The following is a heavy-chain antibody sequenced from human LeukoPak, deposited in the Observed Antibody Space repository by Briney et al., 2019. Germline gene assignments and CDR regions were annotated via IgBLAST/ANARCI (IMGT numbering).Heavy chain of an antibody. D-gene: IGHD4-11*01. CDR3: ARTSDYYNYYFDY. CDR2: INPNGGTT. Sequence: ASVKVSCKASGYRFTDYYVHWVRQSPGQGLEWMAWINPNGGTTNYAQKFQGRVTMTRDTSISTAYMELSNLRSDDTAVYYCARTSDYYNYYFDYWGQGTPVTVSS. V-gene: IGHV1-2*02. CDR1: GYRFTDYY. J-gene: IGHJ4*02.